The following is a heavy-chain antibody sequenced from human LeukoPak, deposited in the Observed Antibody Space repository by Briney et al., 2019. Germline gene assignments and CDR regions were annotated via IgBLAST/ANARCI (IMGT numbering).Heavy chain of an antibody. CDR3: ARMFRYCSSTSCYSYYYGMDV. V-gene: IGHV4-31*11. J-gene: IGHJ6*02. CDR1: GGSFSGYY. D-gene: IGHD2-2*02. CDR2: IYYSGST. Sequence: SETLSLTCAVYGGSFSGYYWSWIRQHPGKGLEWIGYIYYSGSTYYNPSLKRRVTISVDTSKNQFSPKLSSVTAADTAVYYCARMFRYCSSTSCYSYYYGMDVWGQGTTVTVSS.